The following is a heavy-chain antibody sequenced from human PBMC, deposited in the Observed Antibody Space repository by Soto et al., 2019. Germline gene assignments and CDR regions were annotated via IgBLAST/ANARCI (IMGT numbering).Heavy chain of an antibody. D-gene: IGHD5-18*01. CDR1: GGSISSYY. CDR2: VSYSGNT. J-gene: IGHJ6*02. V-gene: IGHV4-59*01. Sequence: QMHLQESGPGLVKPSETLSLTCTVSGGSISSYYWSWIRQSPGKGLEWIGYVSYSGNTNYNPSLKSRVTMSVDTSKNQFSLKLRSVTAADTAMYYCAGYGFSYYYGMDVWGQGTTVIVSS. CDR3: AGYGFSYYYGMDV.